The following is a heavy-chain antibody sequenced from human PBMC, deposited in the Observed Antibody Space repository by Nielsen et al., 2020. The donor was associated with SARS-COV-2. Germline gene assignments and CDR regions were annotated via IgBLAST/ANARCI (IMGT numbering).Heavy chain of an antibody. D-gene: IGHD3-22*01. J-gene: IGHJ4*02. CDR2: MFYNGRT. CDR1: GFSFSDFG. V-gene: IGHV4-59*01. CDR3: ARGYYTVDY. Sequence: GSLRLSCAASGFSFSDFGMTWIRQPPGKGLEWIGYMFYNGRTNYSPSLKSRVTMSVDASKKHFSLKLWSVTAADTALYYCARGYYTVDYWGQGIEVTVSS.